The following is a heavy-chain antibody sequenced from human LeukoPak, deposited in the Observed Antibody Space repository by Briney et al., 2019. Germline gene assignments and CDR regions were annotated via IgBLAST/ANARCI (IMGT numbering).Heavy chain of an antibody. D-gene: IGHD2-15*01. Sequence: GASVKVSCKASGYTFTGYYMHWVRQAPGQGLEWMGRINPNSGGTNYAQKFQGRVTMTRDTSIRTAYMELSRLRSDDTAVYYCTRGLEDGWPFDYWGQGTLVTVSS. CDR2: INPNSGGT. CDR3: TRGLEDGWPFDY. CDR1: GYTFTGYY. V-gene: IGHV1-2*06. J-gene: IGHJ4*02.